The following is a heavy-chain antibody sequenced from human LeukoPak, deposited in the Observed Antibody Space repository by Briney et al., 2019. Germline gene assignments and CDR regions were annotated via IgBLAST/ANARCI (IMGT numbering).Heavy chain of an antibody. CDR2: IYYSGST. Sequence: PAETLSLTCTVSGGSISSSSYYWGWIRQPPGKGLEWIGSIYYSGSTYYNPSLKSRVTISVDTSKNQFSLKLSSVTAADTAVYYCARDPLGQAVAGRGDAFDIWGQGTMVTVSS. CDR1: GGSISSSSYY. CDR3: ARDPLGQAVAGRGDAFDI. J-gene: IGHJ3*02. V-gene: IGHV4-39*07. D-gene: IGHD6-19*01.